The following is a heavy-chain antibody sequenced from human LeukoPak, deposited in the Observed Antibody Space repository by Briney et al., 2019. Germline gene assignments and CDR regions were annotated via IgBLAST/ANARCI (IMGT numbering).Heavy chain of an antibody. Sequence: ASVKVSCKASGYTFTSYYMHWVRQAPGQGLEWMGIINPSGGSTSYAQKFQGRVTMTRDTSTSTVYMELSSLRSEDTAVYYRARGPSLVVVTAIPFDYWGRGTLVTVSS. CDR2: INPSGGST. J-gene: IGHJ4*02. D-gene: IGHD2-21*02. V-gene: IGHV1-46*01. CDR1: GYTFTSYY. CDR3: ARGPSLVVVTAIPFDY.